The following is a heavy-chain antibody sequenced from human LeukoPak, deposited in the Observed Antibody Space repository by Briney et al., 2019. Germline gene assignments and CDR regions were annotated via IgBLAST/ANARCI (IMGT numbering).Heavy chain of an antibody. CDR3: TRDTFGARDS. D-gene: IGHD3-10*01. V-gene: IGHV3-74*01. CDR1: GFTSFSNYW. J-gene: IGHJ4*02. CDR2: IKGDGSGT. Sequence: GGSLRLSCAASGFTSFSNYWIHWVRQAPGKGLVWVSRIKGDGSGTIYADSVKGRFTISRDNARNTVYLQMNSLRAEDTAVYYCTRDTFGARDSWGQGTLVTVSS.